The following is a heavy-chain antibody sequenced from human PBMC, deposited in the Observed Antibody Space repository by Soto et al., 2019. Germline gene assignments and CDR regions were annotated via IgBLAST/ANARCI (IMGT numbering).Heavy chain of an antibody. D-gene: IGHD2-2*01. CDR1: GGSVSSGSYY. CDR3: ARESVGCSRTSCPPEFDY. Sequence: QVQLQESGPGLVKPSETLSLTCTVSGGSVSSGSYYWSWIRQPPGKGLEWIGYIYYSGSTNYNPSLKSRVTISVDTSKNQFSLKLSSVTAADTAVYYCARESVGCSRTSCPPEFDYWGQGTLVTVSS. V-gene: IGHV4-61*01. J-gene: IGHJ4*02. CDR2: IYYSGST.